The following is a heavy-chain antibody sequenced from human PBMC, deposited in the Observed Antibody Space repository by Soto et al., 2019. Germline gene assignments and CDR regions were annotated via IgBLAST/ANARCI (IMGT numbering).Heavy chain of an antibody. CDR1: GFTFSSYA. CDR3: AKSKGKYYYGSGSYYSLYYYGMDV. CDR2: ISGSGGST. J-gene: IGHJ6*02. Sequence: GSLRLSCAASGFTFSSYAMSWVRQAPGKGLEWVSAISGSGGSTYYADSVKGRFTISRDNSKNTLYLQMNSLRAEDTAVYYCAKSKGKYYYGSGSYYSLYYYGMDVWGQGTTVTVSS. D-gene: IGHD3-10*01. V-gene: IGHV3-23*01.